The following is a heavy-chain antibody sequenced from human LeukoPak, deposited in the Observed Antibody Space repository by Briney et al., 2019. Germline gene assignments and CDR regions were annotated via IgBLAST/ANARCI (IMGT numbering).Heavy chain of an antibody. CDR2: ISSSSSYR. D-gene: IGHD1-26*01. CDR3: ARGGTVGATGPDY. J-gene: IGHJ4*02. V-gene: IGHV3-21*01. Sequence: GGSLRLSCAASGFTFSSYSMNWVRQAPGKGLEWVSSISSSSSYRYYADSVKGRFTISRDNAKNSLYLQMSSLRAEDTAAYYCARGGTVGATGPDYWGQGTLVTVSS. CDR1: GFTFSSYS.